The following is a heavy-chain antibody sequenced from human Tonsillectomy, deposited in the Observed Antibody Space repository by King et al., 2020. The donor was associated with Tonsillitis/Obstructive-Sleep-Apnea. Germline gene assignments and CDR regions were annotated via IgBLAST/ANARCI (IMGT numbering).Heavy chain of an antibody. CDR1: GGSFSNFA. V-gene: IGHV1-69*01. CDR2: VIPMFGTT. Sequence: QLVQSGAEVKKPGSSVKVSCEASGGSFSNFAITWVRQAPGQGLEWMGWVIPMFGTTNYAQKFQGRVTISADEGTTTAYMELSNLTSEDTALYFCARGENSFDIWGQGTMVIVSS. D-gene: IGHD3-16*01. J-gene: IGHJ3*02. CDR3: ARGENSFDI.